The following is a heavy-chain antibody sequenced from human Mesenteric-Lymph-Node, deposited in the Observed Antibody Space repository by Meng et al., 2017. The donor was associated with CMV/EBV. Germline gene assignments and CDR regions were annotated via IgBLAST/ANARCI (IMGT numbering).Heavy chain of an antibody. J-gene: IGHJ5*02. Sequence: ASVKVSCKASGYTFTTYGITWVRQAPGQGLEWMGWISTYNGNTNFLQNLQGRVTMTTDTSTSTAYMELRSLRSDDTAVYYCAREHDGNSWKDRWFDPWGQGTLVTVSS. D-gene: IGHD6-13*01. CDR1: GYTFTTYG. V-gene: IGHV1-18*01. CDR2: ISTYNGNT. CDR3: AREHDGNSWKDRWFDP.